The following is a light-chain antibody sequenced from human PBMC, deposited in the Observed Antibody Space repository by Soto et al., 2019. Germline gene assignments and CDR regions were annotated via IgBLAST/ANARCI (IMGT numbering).Light chain of an antibody. V-gene: IGLV4-69*01. Sequence: QPVLTQPPSASASRGASVKLTCTLSSGHNSYAIAWHQQQPEKGPRYLMKLNSDGSHSKGDGIPDRFSGSSSGAERYLTISSLQSEDEADYYCQTWSTDIRVFGGGTNLTVL. CDR1: SGHNSYA. CDR3: QTWSTDIRV. CDR2: LNSDGSH. J-gene: IGLJ3*02.